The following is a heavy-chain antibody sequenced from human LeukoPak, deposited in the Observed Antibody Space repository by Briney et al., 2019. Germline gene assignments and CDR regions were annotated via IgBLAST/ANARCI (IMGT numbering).Heavy chain of an antibody. D-gene: IGHD5-12*01. CDR2: INNEGTTI. CDR3: AKGSGYDPDAFDI. Sequence: GGSLRLSCEASGLTFSNSWMHWVRQAPGKGLVWVSRINNEGTTISYADSVKGRFTISRDNAKNTLYLQMNSLRAEDTAVYYCAKGSGYDPDAFDIWGQGTMVTVSS. CDR1: GLTFSNSW. J-gene: IGHJ3*02. V-gene: IGHV3-74*01.